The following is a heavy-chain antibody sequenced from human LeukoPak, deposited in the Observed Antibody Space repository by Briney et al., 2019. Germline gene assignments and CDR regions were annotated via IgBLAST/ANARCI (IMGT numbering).Heavy chain of an antibody. CDR1: GGSISSYY. CDR2: IYTSGST. V-gene: IGHV4-4*07. CDR3: ARGNGSGLLSYYYYYMDV. J-gene: IGHJ6*03. D-gene: IGHD3-10*01. Sequence: PSETLSLTCTVSGGSISSYYWSWIRQPAGKGLEWIGRIYTSGSTNYNPSLKSRVTMSVDTSKNQFSLKLSSVTAADTAVYYCARGNGSGLLSYYYYYMDVWGKGTTVTISS.